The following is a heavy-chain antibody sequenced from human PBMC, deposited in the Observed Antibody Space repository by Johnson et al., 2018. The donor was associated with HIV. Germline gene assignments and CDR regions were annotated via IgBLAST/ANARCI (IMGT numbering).Heavy chain of an antibody. V-gene: IGHV3-30*03. J-gene: IGHJ3*02. D-gene: IGHD3/OR15-3a*01. Sequence: VQLVESGGGVVRPGGSLRLSCAASGFTFDDYGMSWVRQAPGKGLEWVAVISYDGSNKYYEDSVKGRFTNSSDNSKNTLYLQMNSLRAEDTAVYYCARDGGGLDHDAFDIWGQGTMVTVSS. CDR1: GFTFDDYG. CDR2: ISYDGSNK. CDR3: ARDGGGLDHDAFDI.